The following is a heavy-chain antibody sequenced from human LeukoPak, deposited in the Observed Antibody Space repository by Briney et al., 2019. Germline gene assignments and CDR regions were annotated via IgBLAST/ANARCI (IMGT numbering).Heavy chain of an antibody. Sequence: ASVKVSCKASGYTFTGYYMHWVRQAPGQGLEWMGRINPHSGGTDYAQKFQGRVTMTSDTSIGTAYMELSTLTSDDTAVYYCARGSFSSGWYGDLGFWGQGTLVTVSS. CDR3: ARGSFSSGWYGDLGF. CDR2: INPHSGGT. J-gene: IGHJ4*02. D-gene: IGHD6-19*01. V-gene: IGHV1-2*06. CDR1: GYTFTGYY.